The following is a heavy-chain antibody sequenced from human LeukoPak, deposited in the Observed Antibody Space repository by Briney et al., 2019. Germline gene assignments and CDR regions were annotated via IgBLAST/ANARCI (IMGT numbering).Heavy chain of an antibody. CDR1: GYTFTSYA. V-gene: IGHV1-3*01. J-gene: IGHJ1*01. CDR3: ARDLVSKVTGYQYYDSSGYYGVFQH. D-gene: IGHD3-22*01. Sequence: ASVTVSCTASGYTFTSYAMHWVRQAPGQRLEWMGWINAGNGNTKYSQKFQGRVTITRDTSASTAYMELSSLRSEDTAVYYCARDLVSKVTGYQYYDSSGYYGVFQHWGQGTLVTVSS. CDR2: INAGNGNT.